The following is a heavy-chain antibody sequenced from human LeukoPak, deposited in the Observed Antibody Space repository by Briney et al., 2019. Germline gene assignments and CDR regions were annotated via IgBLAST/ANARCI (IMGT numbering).Heavy chain of an antibody. J-gene: IGHJ6*03. CDR1: GYTFTSYG. V-gene: IGHV1-18*01. D-gene: IGHD1-14*01. Sequence: ASVKVSCKASGYTFTSYGISWVRQAPGQGLEWMGWISAYNDNTNYAQKLQGRVTMTTDTSTSTAYMELRSLRSDDTAVYYCARDRSSGGIYYYYYMDVWGKGTTVTVSS. CDR3: ARDRSSGGIYYYYYMDV. CDR2: ISAYNDNT.